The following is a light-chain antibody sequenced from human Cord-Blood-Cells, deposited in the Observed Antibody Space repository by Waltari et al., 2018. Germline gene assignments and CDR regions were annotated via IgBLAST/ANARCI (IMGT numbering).Light chain of an antibody. CDR3: CSYAGSYTYV. CDR2: DVS. J-gene: IGLJ1*01. Sequence: QSALTQPRSVSGSPGQSVTISCTGTSSDVGGYNYVSWYQQHPGKAPKLMIYDVSKRPSGVPDLFAGSKAGNTASLTISGLQAEDEADYYCCSYAGSYTYVVGTGTNVTVL. CDR1: SSDVGGYNY. V-gene: IGLV2-11*01.